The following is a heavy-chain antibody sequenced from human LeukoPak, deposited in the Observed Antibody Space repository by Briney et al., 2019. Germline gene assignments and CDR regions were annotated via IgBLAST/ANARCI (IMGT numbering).Heavy chain of an antibody. CDR1: GGSISSYY. Sequence: SETLSLTCTVSGGSISSYYWSWVRQPPGKGLEWIGYIYYSGSTNYNPSLKSRVTISVDTSKNQFSLKLSSVTAADTAVYYCARDHGYLNWFDPWGQGTLVTVSS. V-gene: IGHV4-59*01. D-gene: IGHD5-18*01. J-gene: IGHJ5*02. CDR2: IYYSGST. CDR3: ARDHGYLNWFDP.